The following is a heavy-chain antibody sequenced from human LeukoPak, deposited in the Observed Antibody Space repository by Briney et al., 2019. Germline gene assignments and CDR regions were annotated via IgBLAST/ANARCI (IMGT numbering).Heavy chain of an antibody. Sequence: GASLKVSCKTSGGSFSSYAISWVRQAPGQGLEWMGGIIPIFGTSKYAQNFRGRVTISADKSTSTAYMELSSLRSEDTAVYYCARDSGTYRPLDYWGQGTLVTVSS. CDR1: GGSFSSYA. D-gene: IGHD1-26*01. CDR3: ARDSGTYRPLDY. V-gene: IGHV1-69*06. CDR2: IIPIFGTS. J-gene: IGHJ4*02.